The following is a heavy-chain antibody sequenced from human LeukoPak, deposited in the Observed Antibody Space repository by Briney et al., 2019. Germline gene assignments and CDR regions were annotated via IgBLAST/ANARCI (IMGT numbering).Heavy chain of an antibody. CDR2: ISSSSSYI. J-gene: IGHJ4*02. D-gene: IGHD5-12*01. CDR1: GFTFSSYS. Sequence: PGGSLRLSCAASGFTFSSYSMNWVRQAPGKGLEWVSSISSSSSYIYYADSVKGRFTISRDNAKNSLYLQMNSLRAEDTAVHYCARDGIVATIVGYYFDYWGQGTLVTVSS. V-gene: IGHV3-21*01. CDR3: ARDGIVATIVGYYFDY.